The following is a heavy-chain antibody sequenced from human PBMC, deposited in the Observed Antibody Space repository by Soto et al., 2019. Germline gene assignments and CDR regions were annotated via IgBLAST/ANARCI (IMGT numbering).Heavy chain of an antibody. D-gene: IGHD2-15*01. CDR1: GFTFSSYA. J-gene: IGHJ4*02. CDR3: ARGKGVVTVWSIDF. CDR2: ISYDGSNK. Sequence: QVQLVESGGGVVQPGRSLRLSCAASGFTFSSYAMHWVRQATGKGLEWVAVISYDGSNKYYADSVKGRFTISRDNSKNTLYLQMNSLRAEDTAVYYCARGKGVVTVWSIDFWGQGTLVTVSS. V-gene: IGHV3-30-3*01.